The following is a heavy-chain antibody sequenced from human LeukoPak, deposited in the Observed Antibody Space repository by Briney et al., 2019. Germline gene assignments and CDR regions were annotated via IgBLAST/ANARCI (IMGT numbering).Heavy chain of an antibody. CDR2: IWYDGTNK. Sequence: GGSLRPSCAASGFTFLGYGMHWVRQAPGKGLEWVAVIWYDGTNKYYADSVKGRFTISSDSSKNTLYLQMNSLRAEDTAVYYCARQSSGWKYYFDYWGQGTLVTVSS. V-gene: IGHV3-33*01. J-gene: IGHJ4*02. D-gene: IGHD6-19*01. CDR3: ARQSSGWKYYFDY. CDR1: GFTFLGYG.